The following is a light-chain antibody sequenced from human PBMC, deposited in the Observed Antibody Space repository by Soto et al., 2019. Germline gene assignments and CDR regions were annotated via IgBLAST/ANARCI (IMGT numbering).Light chain of an antibody. CDR3: QQYRNWPRP. J-gene: IGKJ1*01. CDR1: QGVSGN. CDR2: RAL. V-gene: IGKV3-15*01. Sequence: IVMTQSPATLSVSPGERATLSCRAIQGVSGNLAWYQQEPGQAPRLLIYRALSRATGSPGKFSGSWSGTEFTLTISSLQYEDFVVYYWQQYRNWPRPVGRGTKVELK.